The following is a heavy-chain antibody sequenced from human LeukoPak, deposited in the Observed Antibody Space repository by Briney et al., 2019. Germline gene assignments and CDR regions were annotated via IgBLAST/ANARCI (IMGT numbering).Heavy chain of an antibody. V-gene: IGHV3-7*04. J-gene: IGHJ6*03. D-gene: IGHD1-26*01. Sequence: GGSLRLSCAASRFTLSGYWMSWVRQAPGKGLEWVANIYRDGSERYYVDSVKGRFTISRDNAKNSLYLQMNSLGVDDTAVYYCARGGSGRKYYYMDVWGKGTTVTVSS. CDR3: ARGGSGRKYYYMDV. CDR1: RFTLSGYW. CDR2: IYRDGSER.